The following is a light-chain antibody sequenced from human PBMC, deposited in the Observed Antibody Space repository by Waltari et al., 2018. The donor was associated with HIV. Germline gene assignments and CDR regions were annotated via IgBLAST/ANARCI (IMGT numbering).Light chain of an antibody. CDR3: AAWDDSLTGVV. V-gene: IGLV1-47*01. Sequence: GQRVTISCSGGSSNIRRFYVFWYQQFPGMAPKYLIHRKNPRPSGVSDRFSGSKSGTSASLAISGLRYEDEADYYCAAWDDSLTGVVFGGGTKLTVL. CDR1: SSNIRRFY. CDR2: RKN. J-gene: IGLJ3*02.